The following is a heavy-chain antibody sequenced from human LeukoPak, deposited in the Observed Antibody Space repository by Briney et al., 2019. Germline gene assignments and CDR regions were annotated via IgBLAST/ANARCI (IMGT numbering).Heavy chain of an antibody. J-gene: IGHJ4*02. CDR3: ARDDQTTSYYFDY. D-gene: IGHD4-17*01. Sequence: GGSLRLSCAASGFTFSSYWLHWVRQAPGKGLVWVSRISRDGRTTTYAGSVKGRFTISRDNAKNTLYLQMNSLRAEDAAVYYCARDDQTTSYYFDYWGQGTLVTVSS. CDR2: ISRDGRTT. V-gene: IGHV3-74*01. CDR1: GFTFSSYW.